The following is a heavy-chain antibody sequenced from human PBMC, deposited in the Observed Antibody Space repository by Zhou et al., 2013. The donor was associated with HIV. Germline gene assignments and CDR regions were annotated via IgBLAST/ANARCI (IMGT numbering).Heavy chain of an antibody. CDR1: GGTFNT. Sequence: QVQLLQSGAEVKKPGSSVRVSCQASGGTFNTISWVRQAPGQGFEWMGGIIPYYDTKNYAQKFLGRLTLTADESRRTAYMELSSLTSEDTAVYYCARPAQRGSQFSVDFWGQGTLVTVSA. CDR3: ARPAQRGSQFSVDF. V-gene: IGHV1-69*12. CDR2: IIPYYDTK. J-gene: IGHJ4*02.